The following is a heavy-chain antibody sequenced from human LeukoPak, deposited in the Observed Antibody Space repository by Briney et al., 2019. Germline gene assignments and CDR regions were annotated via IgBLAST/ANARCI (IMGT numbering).Heavy chain of an antibody. V-gene: IGHV3-74*01. J-gene: IGHJ4*02. CDR3: AKLSRVYSSSWYFDY. CDR2: INSDGSWT. CDR1: GNYW. Sequence: TGGSLRLSCAASGNYWMHWVRQAPGKGLVWVSHINSDGSWTSYADSVKGRFTISKDNSKNTLYLQMNSLRAEDTAVYYCAKLSRVYSSSWYFDYWGQGTLVTVSS. D-gene: IGHD6-13*01.